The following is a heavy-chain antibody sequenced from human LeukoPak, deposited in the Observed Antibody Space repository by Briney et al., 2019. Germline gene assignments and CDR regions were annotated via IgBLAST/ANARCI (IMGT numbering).Heavy chain of an antibody. J-gene: IGHJ6*02. CDR2: ISYDGNDK. V-gene: IGHV3-30*18. D-gene: IGHD5-18*01. CDR1: GFTFSSYG. Sequence: GGSLRLSCAPSGFTFSSYGLHWVRHAPGKGLEWVALISYDGNDKYYADSVKGRFTISRDNSKNTLALQMNSLRAEDTAVYYCAKVDTAMVAGYFYGMDVWGQGTTVTVSS. CDR3: AKVDTAMVAGYFYGMDV.